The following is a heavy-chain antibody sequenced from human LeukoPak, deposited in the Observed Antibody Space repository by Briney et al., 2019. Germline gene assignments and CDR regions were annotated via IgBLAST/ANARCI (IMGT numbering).Heavy chain of an antibody. CDR1: GYTFTGYY. CDR2: IIPIFGTA. J-gene: IGHJ4*02. V-gene: IGHV1-69*05. Sequence: ASVKVSCKASGYTFTGYYMHWVRQAPGQGLEWMGWIIPIFGTANYAQKFQGRVTITTDESTSTAYMELSSLRSEDTAVYYCARGRTYYYDSSGYYLDYWGQGTLVTVSS. D-gene: IGHD3-22*01. CDR3: ARGRTYYYDSSGYYLDY.